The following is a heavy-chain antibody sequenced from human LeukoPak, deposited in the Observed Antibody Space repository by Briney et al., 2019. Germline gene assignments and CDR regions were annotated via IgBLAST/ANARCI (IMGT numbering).Heavy chain of an antibody. CDR3: ASLVDSSSWYVDFGMDV. J-gene: IGHJ6*02. CDR2: ISSSSSYT. CDR1: GLTFSDYY. V-gene: IGHV3-11*03. D-gene: IGHD6-13*01. Sequence: PGGSLRLSCAASGLTFSDYYMSWIRQAPGKGLEWVSYISSSSSYTNYADSVKGRFTISRDNAKNSLYLQMNSLRAEDTAVYYCASLVDSSSWYVDFGMDVWGQGTTVTVSS.